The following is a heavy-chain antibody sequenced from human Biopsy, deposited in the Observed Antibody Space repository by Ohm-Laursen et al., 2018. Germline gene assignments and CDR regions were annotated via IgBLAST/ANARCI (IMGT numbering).Heavy chain of an antibody. CDR1: GYTLTALS. J-gene: IGHJ4*01. Sequence: SVKVSCKVSGYTLTALSMPWVRQAPGRGLEWMGGFAPENGKTIYAQKFQGRITMTEDTSTDTAYMELSSLRSEDTAVYYCAADINVWNVNYWGQGTQVTVSS. D-gene: IGHD1-1*01. CDR3: AADINVWNVNY. V-gene: IGHV1-24*01. CDR2: FAPENGKT.